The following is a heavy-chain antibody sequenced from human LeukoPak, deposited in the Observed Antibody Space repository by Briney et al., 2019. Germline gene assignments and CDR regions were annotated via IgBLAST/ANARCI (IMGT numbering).Heavy chain of an antibody. J-gene: IGHJ4*02. V-gene: IGHV1-18*04. CDR2: ISVYKGDT. CDR1: GYTVFNYG. Sequence: PLASVKVSCKASGYTVFNYGVSWVRQAPGRGLEWMSWISVYKGDTEYAQKFQGRVTMTTDTYSSTVYMELTSLRSDDTAVYYCATDGGTKGRGGYDFWGQGTLVTVSS. CDR3: ATDGGTKGRGGYDF. D-gene: IGHD1-7*01.